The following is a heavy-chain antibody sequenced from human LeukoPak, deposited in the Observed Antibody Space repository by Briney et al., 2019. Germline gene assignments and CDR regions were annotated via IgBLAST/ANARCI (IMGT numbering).Heavy chain of an antibody. D-gene: IGHD2-15*01. CDR3: ARGGIVVVVAALRWFDP. J-gene: IGHJ5*02. Sequence: ASVKVSCKAAGYTLTGYYMHWVRQAPGQGLEWMGIINPSGGSTSYAQKFQGRVTMTRDTSTSTVYMELSSLRSEDTAVYYCARGGIVVVVAALRWFDPWGQGTLVTVSS. V-gene: IGHV1-46*01. CDR1: GYTLTGYY. CDR2: INPSGGST.